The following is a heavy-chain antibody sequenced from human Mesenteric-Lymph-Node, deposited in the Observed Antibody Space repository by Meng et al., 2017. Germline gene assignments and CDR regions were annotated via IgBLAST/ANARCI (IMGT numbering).Heavy chain of an antibody. V-gene: IGHV4-34*01. Sequence: SETLSLTCAVYGGSFSGYYWSWIRQPPGKGLEWIGEINHSGSTNYNPSLKSRVTISVDTSKNQFSLKLSSVTAADTAVYYCARALDSSSETMDYWGQGTLVT. CDR1: GGSFSGYY. D-gene: IGHD6-13*01. CDR2: INHSGST. CDR3: ARALDSSSETMDY. J-gene: IGHJ4*02.